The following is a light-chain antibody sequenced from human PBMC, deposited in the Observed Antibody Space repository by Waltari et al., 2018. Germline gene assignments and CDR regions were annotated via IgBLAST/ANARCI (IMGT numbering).Light chain of an antibody. CDR3: QQSYSTSYT. J-gene: IGKJ2*01. CDR2: AAS. CDR1: QSISSY. Sequence: IEITLSPFPLSGSVAVRVTITCRASQSISSYLNWYQQKPGKAPKLLIYAASSLQSGVPARFSGSGSGTDFTLTISSLQPEDFATYYCQQSYSTSYTFGQGTKLEIK. V-gene: IGKV1-39*01.